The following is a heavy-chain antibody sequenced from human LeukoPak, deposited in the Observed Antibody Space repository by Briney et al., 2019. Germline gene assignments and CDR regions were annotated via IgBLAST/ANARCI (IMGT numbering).Heavy chain of an antibody. CDR2: IYYSGST. D-gene: IGHD6-13*01. CDR3: ARGAAAGIIWFDP. CDR1: GGSISSGGYY. J-gene: IGHJ5*02. V-gene: IGHV4-31*03. Sequence: SETLSLTCSVSGGSISSGGYYWSWIRQHPGKGLEWIGYIYYSGSTCYNPSLKSRVTISLDTSKNQFSLKLSSVTAADTAVYYCARGAAAGIIWFDPWGQGTLVTVSS.